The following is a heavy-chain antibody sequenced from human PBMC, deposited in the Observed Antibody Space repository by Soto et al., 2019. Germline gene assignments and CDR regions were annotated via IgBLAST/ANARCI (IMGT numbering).Heavy chain of an antibody. J-gene: IGHJ4*02. CDR1: GGSISSSSYY. CDR3: ARRIRCLGWITNRGIDY. D-gene: IGHD3-3*01. CDR2: IYYSGRT. V-gene: IGHV4-39*01. Sequence: QVQLQESGPGLVKPSETLSLTCTVSGGSISSSSYYWGWIRQPPGKGLEWIGSIYYSGRTYYNPSRQSRITLSVDPSKIQFSLKLGSGTAADTVLYYCARRIRCLGWITNRGIDYWGQGTLVTVSS.